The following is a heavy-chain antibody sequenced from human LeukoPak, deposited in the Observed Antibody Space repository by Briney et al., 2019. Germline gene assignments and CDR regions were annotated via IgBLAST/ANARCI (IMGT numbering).Heavy chain of an antibody. Sequence: GGSLRLSCAASGFTFSYYSMNWVRQAPGKGLEWISYISRSSSTIYYTDSVRGRFTISRDDAKNPVFLQMNSLRAEDTAIYYCATLHWARDTVSFDYWARDPWSPSPQ. CDR2: ISRSSSTI. J-gene: IGHJ4*02. CDR1: GFTFSYYS. D-gene: IGHD4-17*01. CDR3: ATLHWARDTVSFDY. V-gene: IGHV3-48*04.